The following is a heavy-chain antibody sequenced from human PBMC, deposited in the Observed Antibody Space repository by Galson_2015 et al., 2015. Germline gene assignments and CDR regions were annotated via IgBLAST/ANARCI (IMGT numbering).Heavy chain of an antibody. Sequence: TGYAQKFQGRVTMTRNTSISTAYMELSSLRSEDTAVYYCARVGRYCTNGVCYSNFDYWGQGTLVTVSS. D-gene: IGHD2-8*01. J-gene: IGHJ4*02. CDR2: T. CDR3: ARVGRYCTNGVCYSNFDY. V-gene: IGHV1-8*01.